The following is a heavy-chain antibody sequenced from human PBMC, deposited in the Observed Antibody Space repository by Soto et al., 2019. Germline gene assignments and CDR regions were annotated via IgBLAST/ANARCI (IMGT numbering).Heavy chain of an antibody. J-gene: IGHJ4*02. CDR1: GGSISSGDYY. CDR3: ARAPRGNYGYPSYFDY. CDR2: IYYNGST. D-gene: IGHD3-10*01. Sequence: ETLSLTCTVSGGSISSGDYYWSWIRQPPGKGLEWIGYIYYNGSTNYNPSLKSRVTISVDTSKNQFSLKLSSVTAADTAVYYCARAPRGNYGYPSYFDYWGQGTLVTVSS. V-gene: IGHV4-61*08.